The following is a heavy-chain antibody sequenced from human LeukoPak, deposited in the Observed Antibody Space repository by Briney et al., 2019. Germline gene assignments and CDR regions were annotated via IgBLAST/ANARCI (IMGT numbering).Heavy chain of an antibody. CDR3: AKGLGTGSVLARPLHY. Sequence: GGSLRLSCAASGFPFSTYDMHWVRQAPDKGLQWVAVISSDGYRTDYPDSVRGRFTISRDNFKNTVDLQMISVTAEDTAMYFCAKGLGTGSVLARPLHYWGQGTLVPVSS. CDR2: ISSDGYRT. V-gene: IGHV3-30*18. CDR1: GFPFSTYD. J-gene: IGHJ4*02. D-gene: IGHD3-10*01.